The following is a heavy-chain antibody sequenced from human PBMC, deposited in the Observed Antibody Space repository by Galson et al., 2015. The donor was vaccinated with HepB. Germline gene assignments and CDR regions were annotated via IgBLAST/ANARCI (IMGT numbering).Heavy chain of an antibody. D-gene: IGHD4-17*01. J-gene: IGHJ4*02. CDR1: GFTFNTYW. V-gene: IGHV3-74*01. Sequence: SLRLSCAASGFTFNTYWMHWVRQAPGKGLVWVSRISTDGTITNYADSVKGRFTISRDNTKNTLYLQMNSLRAEDTAAYYCARVPTTMTTPGGDYWGQGTLVSVSS. CDR2: ISTDGTIT. CDR3: ARVPTTMTTPGGDY.